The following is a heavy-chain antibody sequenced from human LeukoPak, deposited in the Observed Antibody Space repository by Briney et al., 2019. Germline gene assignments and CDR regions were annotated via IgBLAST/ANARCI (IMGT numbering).Heavy chain of an antibody. D-gene: IGHD3-16*01. CDR3: ARGANTYYDYVWGSYSYFDY. J-gene: IGHJ4*02. CDR1: GGSISSYY. V-gene: IGHV4-59*01. Sequence: SETLSLTCTVSGGSISSYYWSWIRQPPGKGLEWIGYIYYSGSTNYNPSLKSRVTISVDTSKNQFSLKLSSVTAADTAVYYCARGANTYYDYVWGSYSYFDYWGQGTLVTVSS. CDR2: IYYSGST.